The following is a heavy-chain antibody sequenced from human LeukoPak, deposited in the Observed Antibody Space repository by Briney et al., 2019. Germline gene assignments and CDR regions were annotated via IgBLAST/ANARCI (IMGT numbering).Heavy chain of an antibody. CDR3: AREQYSSSTMDY. CDR1: GFTVSSNY. J-gene: IGHJ4*02. CDR2: IYSGGST. V-gene: IGHV3-53*01. Sequence: GGSLRLSCAASGFTVSSNYMSWVRQAPGKGLEWVSVIYSGGSTYYADSVKGRFTISRDNSKNTLYLQVNSLRAEDTAVYYCAREQYSSSTMDYWGQGTLVTVSS. D-gene: IGHD6-6*01.